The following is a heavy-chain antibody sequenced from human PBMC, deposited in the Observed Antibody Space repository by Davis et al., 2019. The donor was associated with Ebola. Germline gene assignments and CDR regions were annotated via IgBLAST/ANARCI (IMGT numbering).Heavy chain of an antibody. J-gene: IGHJ6*02. D-gene: IGHD5-18*01. CDR2: INHSGST. CDR3: ARGGYSYGYTGVVYYYYYGMDV. Sequence: PSETLSLTCAVYGGSFSGYYWSWIRQPPGKGLEWIGEINHSGSTNYNPSLKSRVTISVDTSKNQFSLKLSSVTAADTAVYYCARGGYSYGYTGVVYYYYYGMDVWGQGTTVTVSS. V-gene: IGHV4-34*01. CDR1: GGSFSGYY.